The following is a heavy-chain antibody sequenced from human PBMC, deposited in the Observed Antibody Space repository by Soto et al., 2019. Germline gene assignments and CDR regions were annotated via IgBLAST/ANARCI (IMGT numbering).Heavy chain of an antibody. V-gene: IGHV3-33*01. Sequence: GGSLRLSCAASGFTFSSYGMHWVRQAPGKGLEWVAVIWYDGSNKYYADSVKGRFTISRDNSKNTLYLQMNSLRAEDTAVYYCARAMGYYYDSSGYLDAFDIWGQGTMVTVSS. CDR3: ARAMGYYYDSSGYLDAFDI. D-gene: IGHD3-22*01. CDR2: IWYDGSNK. CDR1: GFTFSSYG. J-gene: IGHJ3*02.